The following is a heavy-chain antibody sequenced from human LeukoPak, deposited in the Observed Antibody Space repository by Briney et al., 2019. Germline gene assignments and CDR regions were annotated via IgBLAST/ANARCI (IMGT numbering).Heavy chain of an antibody. CDR3: ARDRGYSSFDY. D-gene: IGHD3-22*01. J-gene: IGHJ4*02. V-gene: IGHV3-7*01. Sequence: GGSLRLSCAASAFTFSTYWMSWVRQVPGKGLEWVANIKEDGSEINYVDSVKGRFTISRDNAKNSLYLQMNSLRVEDTAVYYCARDRGYSSFDYWGQGTLVTVSS. CDR2: IKEDGSEI. CDR1: AFTFSTYW.